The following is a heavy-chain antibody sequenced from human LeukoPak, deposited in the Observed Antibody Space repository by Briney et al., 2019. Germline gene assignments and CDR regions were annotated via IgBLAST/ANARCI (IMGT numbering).Heavy chain of an antibody. Sequence: KPSETLSLTCTVSGGSISSSSYYWGWIRQPPGKGLEWTGSMYYSGSTYYNPSLKSRVTISVDTSKNQFSLKLSSVTAADTAVYYCARQRAASGIRNVDYWGQGTLVTVSS. V-gene: IGHV4-39*01. D-gene: IGHD6-13*01. CDR1: GGSISSSSYY. CDR3: ARQRAASGIRNVDY. CDR2: MYYSGST. J-gene: IGHJ4*02.